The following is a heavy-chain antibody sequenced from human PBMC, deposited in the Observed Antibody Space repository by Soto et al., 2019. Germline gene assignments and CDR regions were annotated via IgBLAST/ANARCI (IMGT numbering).Heavy chain of an antibody. V-gene: IGHV4-4*07. Sequence: SETLSLTCTVSGGSIGSYSWSWIRQPAGKGLEWIGRIYTSGSTNCNPSLKSRVTLSVDTSKNQFSVRLTSVTAADTAVYYCARDLVWNDVWWFDPWGQGTLVTVSS. J-gene: IGHJ5*02. CDR1: GGSIGSYS. CDR3: ARDLVWNDVWWFDP. CDR2: IYTSGST. D-gene: IGHD1-1*01.